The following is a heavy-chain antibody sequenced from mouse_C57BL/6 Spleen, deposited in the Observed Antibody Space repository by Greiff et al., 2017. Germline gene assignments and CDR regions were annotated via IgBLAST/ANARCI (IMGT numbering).Heavy chain of an antibody. CDR2: IDPETGGT. CDR3: TRTLRLYAMDY. Sequence: QVQLQQSGAELVRPGASVTLSCKASGYTFTDYEMHWVKQTPVHGLEWIGAIDPETGGTAYNKKFKGKTILTAAKSSSTAYMELRSLTSEDSAFYYCTRTLRLYAMDYWGQGTSVTVSS. CDR1: GYTFTDYE. J-gene: IGHJ4*01. V-gene: IGHV1-15*01. D-gene: IGHD1-2*01.